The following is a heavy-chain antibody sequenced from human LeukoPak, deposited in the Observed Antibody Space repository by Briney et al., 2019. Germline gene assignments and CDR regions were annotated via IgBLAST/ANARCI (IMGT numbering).Heavy chain of an antibody. J-gene: IGHJ4*02. CDR3: ARDVLGQGVDY. V-gene: IGHV3-74*01. D-gene: IGHD2-8*01. CDR1: GFTVSSHW. Sequence: GGSLRLSCAASGFTVSSHWMHWVRQTPGKGLMWVSHMNSDGSSTTYADSVKGRFTISRDNAKNTLYLQMNSLRADDTALYYCARDVLGQGVDYWGQGTLVTVSS. CDR2: MNSDGSST.